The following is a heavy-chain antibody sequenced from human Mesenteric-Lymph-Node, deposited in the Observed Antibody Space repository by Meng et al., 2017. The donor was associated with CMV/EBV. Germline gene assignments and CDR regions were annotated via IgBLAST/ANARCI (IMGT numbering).Heavy chain of an antibody. D-gene: IGHD1-1*01. Sequence: TCTVSGDSISSGDYYWSWIRQHPGKGLEWIGYIFYSGSTYYNPSLRSRVTISVGTSKNQFSLKLSSVTAADTAIYYCAREGQRWVDSWGQGTLVTVSS. J-gene: IGHJ4*02. V-gene: IGHV4-31*03. CDR3: AREGQRWVDS. CDR1: GDSISSGDYY. CDR2: IFYSGST.